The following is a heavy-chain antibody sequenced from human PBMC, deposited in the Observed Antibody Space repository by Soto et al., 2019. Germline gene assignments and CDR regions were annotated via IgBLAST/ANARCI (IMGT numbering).Heavy chain of an antibody. CDR3: ARDYTTSWSPGH. D-gene: IGHD3-16*01. Sequence: GGSLRLSCGASGFIFSHYGMHWVRQAPGKGLEWVAVIWYDGTYKYYADSVKGRFSISRDNSKNTLYLDMNSLRAEDTALYYCARDYTTSWSPGHWGQGTLVTVSS. CDR1: GFIFSHYG. J-gene: IGHJ4*02. V-gene: IGHV3-33*01. CDR2: IWYDGTYK.